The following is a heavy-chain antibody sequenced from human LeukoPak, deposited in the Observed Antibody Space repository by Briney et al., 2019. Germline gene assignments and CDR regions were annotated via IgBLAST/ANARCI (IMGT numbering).Heavy chain of an antibody. CDR2: ISSSGSTI. J-gene: IGHJ6*03. CDR1: GFTFSTFA. D-gene: IGHD6-19*01. Sequence: GGSLRLSCAASGFTFSTFAMIWVRQPPGKGLEWVSYISSSGSTIYYADSVKGRFTISRDNAKNSLYLQMNSLRAEDTAVYYCARVRSSRYMDVWGKGTTVTISS. CDR3: ARVRSSRYMDV. V-gene: IGHV3-48*04.